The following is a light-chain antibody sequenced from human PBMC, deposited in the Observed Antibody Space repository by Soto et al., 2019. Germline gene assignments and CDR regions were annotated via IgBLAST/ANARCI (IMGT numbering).Light chain of an antibody. J-gene: IGLJ7*01. CDR2: EGS. CDR3: SSYDGGSTYV. Sequence: QSVLTQPASVSGSPGQSITISCTGTSGDIGGYNLVSWYQQHPGKAPKLIIYEGSKRPSGVSNRFSGSKSGNTASLTISGLQAEDEADYHCSSYDGGSTYVFGVGTQLTVL. V-gene: IGLV2-23*01. CDR1: SGDIGGYNL.